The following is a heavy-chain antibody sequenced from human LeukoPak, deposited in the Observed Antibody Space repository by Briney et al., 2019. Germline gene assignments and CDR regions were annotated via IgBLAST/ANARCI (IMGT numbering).Heavy chain of an antibody. CDR1: GFTFSRYW. J-gene: IGHJ3*02. CDR3: AREEEGDAFDI. CDR2: IKTDGSRT. V-gene: IGHV3-74*01. Sequence: PGGSLRLSCAASGFTFSRYWMHWVRQAPGKGLVWVSRIKTDGSRTNYADSVKGRFTISRDNAKNTLYLQMNSLRAEDTAVYYCAREEEGDAFDIWGQGTMVTVSS.